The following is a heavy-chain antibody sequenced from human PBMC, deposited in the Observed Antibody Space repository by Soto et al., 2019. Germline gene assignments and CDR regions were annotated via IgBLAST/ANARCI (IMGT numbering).Heavy chain of an antibody. J-gene: IGHJ4*02. CDR1: GYRFTDYY. V-gene: IGHV1-2*02. D-gene: IGHD5-12*01. CDR2: IHPNSGGT. Sequence: ASVKVSCKASGYRFTDYYVHWLRQSPGQGLEWMGWIHPNSGGTKFPQKFQGRVIMTRDTSISTAYMDLSRLTPDDTAVYYCARAGLTSLELATMYWGQGTLVTVSS. CDR3: ARAGLTSLELATMY.